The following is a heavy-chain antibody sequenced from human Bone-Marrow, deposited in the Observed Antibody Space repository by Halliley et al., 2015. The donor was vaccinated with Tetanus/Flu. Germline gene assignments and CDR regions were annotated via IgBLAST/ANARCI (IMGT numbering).Heavy chain of an antibody. V-gene: IGHV3-33*01. D-gene: IGHD2-21*02. CDR3: ARDACTGDCYPHSD. Sequence: SGFSFSTYGMHWVRQAPGKGLEWVAVIWYDGRIKYYADSVKGRFTISRDNSKNTLYLQMSSLRAEDTAVYYCARDACTGDCYPHSDWGQGTLVTVSS. CDR1: GFSFSTYG. J-gene: IGHJ4*02. CDR2: IWYDGRIK.